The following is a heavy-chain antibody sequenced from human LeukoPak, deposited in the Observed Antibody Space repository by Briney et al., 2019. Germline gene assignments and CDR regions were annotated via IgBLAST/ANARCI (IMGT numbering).Heavy chain of an antibody. CDR2: IRYSGHT. J-gene: IGHJ6*02. CDR1: GDSVSNDRYY. V-gene: IGHV4-61*10. D-gene: IGHD4-17*01. Sequence: SETLSLTCTVSGDSVSNDRYYWTWIRQSGGKGLEWIAYIRYSGHTNYNPSLDTRVTISLHASKNQLSLGLYSVTAADTAVYYCARLRRTTVIYYYSYGMDVWGQGTTVTVSS. CDR3: ARLRRTTVIYYYSYGMDV.